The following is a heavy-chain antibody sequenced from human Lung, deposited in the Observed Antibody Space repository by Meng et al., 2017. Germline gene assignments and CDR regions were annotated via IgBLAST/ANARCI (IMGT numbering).Heavy chain of an antibody. Sequence: VPLEQSGAAWLEPLETPPLPSFVSSESVVDTYSDCFRKPHGKGLGWVGEIIDRRSTSYSPSLESRATIPVDTSQNNLSLKLSSVTAADSAVYYCARGPTTIAHEFDYWGQGTLVTVSS. CDR3: ARGPTTIAHEFDY. CDR2: IIDRRST. V-gene: IGHV4-34*01. CDR1: SESVVDTY. D-gene: IGHD4-11*01. J-gene: IGHJ4*02.